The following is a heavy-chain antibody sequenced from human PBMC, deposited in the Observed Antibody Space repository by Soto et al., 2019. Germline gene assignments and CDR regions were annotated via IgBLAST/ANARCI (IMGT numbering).Heavy chain of an antibody. CDR3: ARYNGGNSGGSGFDY. D-gene: IGHD3-10*01. J-gene: IGHJ4*01. CDR2: IYYSGST. V-gene: IGHV4-31*03. CDR1: GGSISRGGYD. Sequence: SETLSLTGTVSGGSISRGGYDWSWIRQHPGKGLEWIGYIYYSGSTYYNPSLKSRVTISVDTSKNQFSLKLSSVSAADTAVYYCARYNGGNSGGSGFDYWGQGTMVTVSS.